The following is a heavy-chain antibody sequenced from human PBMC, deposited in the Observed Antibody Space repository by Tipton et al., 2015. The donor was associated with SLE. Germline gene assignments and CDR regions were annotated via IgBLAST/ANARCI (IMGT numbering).Heavy chain of an antibody. CDR1: AGSFSSSSHY. J-gene: IGHJ4*02. CDR3: ARGDYYNGLDH. V-gene: IGHV4-61*02. D-gene: IGHD3-10*01. Sequence: TLSLTCTVSAGSFSSSSHYCTWIRQPAGKGLEWIGRIYTSGSTNYNPSFKSRVTISVDTSKNQFSLNLNSVTAADTAVYYCARGDYYNGLDHWGQGTLVTVSS. CDR2: IYTSGST.